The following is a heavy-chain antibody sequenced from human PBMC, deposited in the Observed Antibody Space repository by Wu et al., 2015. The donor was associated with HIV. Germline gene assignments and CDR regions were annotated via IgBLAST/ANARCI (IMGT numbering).Heavy chain of an antibody. Sequence: VQLMQSGAEVKKPGASVKVSCKTSGYSFTGNYIHWVRQAPGQGLEWMGWINPNSGGSKSPQKFQGRVTMTRDTSVSTVYLELTRLKFDDTAIYYCTKDYGIVGSTLPEYFQHWGQGTLVTVSS. CDR3: TKDYGIVGSTLPEYFQH. CDR1: GYSFTGNY. D-gene: IGHD1-26*01. V-gene: IGHV1-2*02. J-gene: IGHJ1*01. CDR2: INPNSGGS.